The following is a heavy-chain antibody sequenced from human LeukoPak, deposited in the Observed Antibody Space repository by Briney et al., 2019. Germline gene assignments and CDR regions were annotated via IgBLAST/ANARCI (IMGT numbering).Heavy chain of an antibody. CDR3: VQEWAWGAFAY. Sequence: GGSLRLSCAASGFTSSSYGMNCARQAPGEGLESVSGIGGDAGRTYYAASVKGRFTIYRDHSKNTLYLQMNSLGAEDTAVYYCVQEWAWGAFAYLGQGALVTVSS. J-gene: IGHJ4*02. CDR2: IGGDAGRT. D-gene: IGHD7-27*01. V-gene: IGHV3-23*01. CDR1: GFTSSSYG.